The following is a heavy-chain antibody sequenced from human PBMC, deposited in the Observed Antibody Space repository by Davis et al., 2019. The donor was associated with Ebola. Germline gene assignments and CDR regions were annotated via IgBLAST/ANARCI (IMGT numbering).Heavy chain of an antibody. Sequence: GESLKISCAASGFTFSSYSMNWVRQAPGKGLEWVSYISRSSTIYYADSVKGRFTISRDNAKNSLYLQMNSLRDEDTAVYYCAREQHRNWLLSGYYGMDVWGQGTTVTVSS. CDR1: GFTFSSYS. J-gene: IGHJ6*02. CDR3: AREQHRNWLLSGYYGMDV. CDR2: ISRSSTI. D-gene: IGHD3-9*01. V-gene: IGHV3-48*02.